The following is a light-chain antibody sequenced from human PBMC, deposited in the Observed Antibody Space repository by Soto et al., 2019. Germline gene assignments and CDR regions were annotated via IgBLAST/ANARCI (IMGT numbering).Light chain of an antibody. CDR1: QTLSRTY. V-gene: IGKV3-20*01. CDR2: GAS. J-gene: IGKJ2*01. Sequence: EIVLMQSPGTLSLSPGERATLSCRASQTLSRTYIAWYQQKPGQAPRVLIYGASKRATGIPDRFSGSGSGTDFSLTISRLEPEDFAVYYCHQYDNAPQTYVQGTKVEIK. CDR3: HQYDNAPQT.